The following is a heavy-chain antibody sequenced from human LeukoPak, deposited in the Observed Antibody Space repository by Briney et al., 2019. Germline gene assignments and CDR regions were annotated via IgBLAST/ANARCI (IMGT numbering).Heavy chain of an antibody. CDR1: GFTFSSYA. V-gene: IGHV3-23*01. CDR3: AKDGVGALKPFQH. CDR2: ISGSGGST. J-gene: IGHJ1*01. Sequence: GGSLRLSCATSGFTFSSYAMSWVRQAPGKGLEWVSAISGSGGSTYYADSVKGRFTISRDNSKNTLYLQMNSLRAEDTAVYYCAKDGVGALKPFQHWGQGTLVTVSS. D-gene: IGHD1-26*01.